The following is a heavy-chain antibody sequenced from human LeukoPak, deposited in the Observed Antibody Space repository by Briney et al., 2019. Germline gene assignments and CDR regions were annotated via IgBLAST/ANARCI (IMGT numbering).Heavy chain of an antibody. V-gene: IGHV3-7*01. CDR2: IKHDGSET. CDR3: AREQV. J-gene: IGHJ4*02. CDR1: GFIYSTYW. Sequence: GGSVRLSCAASGFIYSTYWMSGVRQAPGKGPEGVASIKHDGSETYYVDSVKGRFTISRDNAKNSLYLQMNSLRDEDTAVYYCAREQVWGQGTLVTVSS.